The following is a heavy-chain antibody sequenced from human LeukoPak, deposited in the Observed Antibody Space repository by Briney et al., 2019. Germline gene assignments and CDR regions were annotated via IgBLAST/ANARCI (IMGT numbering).Heavy chain of an antibody. J-gene: IGHJ3*02. D-gene: IGHD4-11*01. Sequence: ASVKVSCKASGYTFTGYYMHWVRQAPGQGLEWMGWINPNSGGTNYAQKFQGRVTMTRDTSISTAYMELSSLRSEDTAVYYCASPVYSNYGTDAFDIWGQGTMVTVSS. CDR2: INPNSGGT. V-gene: IGHV1-2*02. CDR1: GYTFTGYY. CDR3: ASPVYSNYGTDAFDI.